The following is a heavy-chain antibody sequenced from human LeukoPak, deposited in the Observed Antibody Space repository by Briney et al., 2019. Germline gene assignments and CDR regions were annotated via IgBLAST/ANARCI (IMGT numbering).Heavy chain of an antibody. Sequence: GRSLRLSCAASGFTFSSYEMNWVRQAPGKGLEWVSYISGSGIKHYADSVKGRFTISRDNAKNSLYLQMNSLRVEDTAVYYCAREDTGVAFDIWGQGTTVTV. V-gene: IGHV3-48*03. J-gene: IGHJ3*02. CDR1: GFTFSSYE. CDR2: ISGSGIK. CDR3: AREDTGVAFDI. D-gene: IGHD2-8*01.